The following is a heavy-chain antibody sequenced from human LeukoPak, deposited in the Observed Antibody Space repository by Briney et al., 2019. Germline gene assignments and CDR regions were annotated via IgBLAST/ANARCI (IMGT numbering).Heavy chain of an antibody. J-gene: IGHJ4*02. CDR3: AGGVEMATIDY. CDR2: IIPILGIA. CDR1: GYTFTSYD. D-gene: IGHD5-24*01. V-gene: IGHV1-69*04. Sequence: GASVKVSCKASGYTFTSYDINWVRQAPGQGLEWMGRIIPILGIANYAQKFQGRVTITADKSTSTAYMELSSLRSEDTAVYYCAGGVEMATIDYWGQGTLVTVSS.